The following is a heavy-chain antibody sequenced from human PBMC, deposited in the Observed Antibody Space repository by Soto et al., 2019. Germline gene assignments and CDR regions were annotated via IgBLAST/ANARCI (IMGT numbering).Heavy chain of an antibody. CDR3: AGQRIVNRGAFDY. V-gene: IGHV4-4*07. CDR1: GGSISSYY. Sequence: QVQLQESGPGLVEPSETLSLTCTVSGGSISSYYWSWIRQPAGKGLEWIGRIYTSGLTNYNTSLKSRVTMSVDTSQNQFALKLSSVTAADTAVYYCAGQRIVNRGAFDYWGQGTLVTVSS. J-gene: IGHJ4*02. D-gene: IGHD1-26*01. CDR2: IYTSGLT.